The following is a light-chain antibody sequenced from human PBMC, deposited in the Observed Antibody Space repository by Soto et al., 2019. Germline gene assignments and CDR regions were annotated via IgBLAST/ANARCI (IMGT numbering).Light chain of an antibody. J-gene: IGLJ1*01. CDR2: TDN. CDR1: SSNIGNNY. V-gene: IGLV1-44*01. CDR3: GAWDESLNGYV. Sequence: QSVLTQSPSVSAAPGQQVTISCPGSSSNIGNNYVSWYQQLPGTAPKVLIYTDNERPSGVPDRFSGSKSGTSASLAINGLQSGDEADYYCGAWDESLNGYVFGTGTKV.